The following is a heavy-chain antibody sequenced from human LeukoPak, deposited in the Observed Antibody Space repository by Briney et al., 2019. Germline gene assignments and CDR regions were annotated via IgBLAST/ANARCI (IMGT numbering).Heavy chain of an antibody. J-gene: IGHJ4*02. D-gene: IGHD1-26*01. V-gene: IGHV4-59*01. Sequence: PSETLSLTCTVSGGSISSYYWSWIRQPPGKGLEWIGYIYYSGSTNYNPSLKSRVTISVDTSKNQSSLKLSSVTAADTAVYYCARLALQEVGATQTYYLDYWGQGTLVTVSS. CDR2: IYYSGST. CDR3: ARLALQEVGATQTYYLDY. CDR1: GGSISSYY.